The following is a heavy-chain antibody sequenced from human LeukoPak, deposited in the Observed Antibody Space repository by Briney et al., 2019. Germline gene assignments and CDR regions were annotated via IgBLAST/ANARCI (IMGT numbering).Heavy chain of an antibody. CDR3: ARGSYDYYYYYYMDV. CDR2: ISSSGSTI. J-gene: IGHJ6*03. Sequence: PGGSLRLSCAASGFTFRSYEMNWVRQAPGKGLEWVSYISSSGSTIYYADSVKGRFTISRDNAKNSLYLQMNSLRAEDTAVYYCARGSYDYYYYYYMDVWGKGTTVTISS. V-gene: IGHV3-48*03. CDR1: GFTFRSYE.